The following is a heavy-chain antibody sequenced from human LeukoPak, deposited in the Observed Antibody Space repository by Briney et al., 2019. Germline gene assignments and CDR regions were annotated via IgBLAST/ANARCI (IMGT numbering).Heavy chain of an antibody. V-gene: IGHV4-30-4*01. CDR2: IYYSGST. Sequence: SETLSLTCTVSGGSISSGDYSWSWIRQPPGKGLEWIGYIYYSGSTYYNPSLKSRVTISVDTSKNQFSLKLSSVTAADTAVYYCARVLDYYDSSGYYYLAFDYWGQGTLVTVSS. D-gene: IGHD3-22*01. CDR3: ARVLDYYDSSGYYYLAFDY. CDR1: GGSISSGDYS. J-gene: IGHJ4*02.